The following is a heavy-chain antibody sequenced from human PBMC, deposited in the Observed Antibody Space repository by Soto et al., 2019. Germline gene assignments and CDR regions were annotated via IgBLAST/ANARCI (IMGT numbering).Heavy chain of an antibody. CDR3: AKKAGTDGYYDAFDL. Sequence: EVQLLESGGGLVQPGGSLRLSCAVSGFTFSNYAMSWVRQAPGKGLDWVSAISGSGASTYNADSVKGRFTISRDNSKNTLYLQMNSLRAEDTALYYCAKKAGTDGYYDAFDLWGQGTMVTVSS. J-gene: IGHJ3*01. V-gene: IGHV3-23*01. D-gene: IGHD3-22*01. CDR2: ISGSGAST. CDR1: GFTFSNYA.